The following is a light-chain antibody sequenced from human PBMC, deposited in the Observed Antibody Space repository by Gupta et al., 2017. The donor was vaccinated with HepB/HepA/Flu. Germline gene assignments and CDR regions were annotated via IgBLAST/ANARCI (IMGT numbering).Light chain of an antibody. J-gene: IGKJ2*04. CDR3: MQSTHFPRS. CDR1: QSLVHSDGSTY. CDR2: GVS. V-gene: IGKV2-24*01. Sequence: DNVLTQTPLSSPVTLGQPASISCRPSQSLVHSDGSTYFHWLHQRPGQPPRLLIYGVSYRFSGVPDRFSGSGAGTDFTLRISRVEAEDVGVYYCMQSTHFPRSFGQGTKLEI.